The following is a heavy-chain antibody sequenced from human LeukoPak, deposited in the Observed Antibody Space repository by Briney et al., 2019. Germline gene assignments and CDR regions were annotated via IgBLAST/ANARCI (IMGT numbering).Heavy chain of an antibody. Sequence: SGPTLVKPTQTLTLTCTFSGFSLSTTGEGVGWIRQPPGKALEWLALIYWNDNKLYSPSLKNRLTITKDTSKNQVILTMANMDPVDTGTYYCAHYGDYRFMYYFDHWGQGALVTVSS. V-gene: IGHV2-5*01. J-gene: IGHJ4*02. D-gene: IGHD4-17*01. CDR3: AHYGDYRFMYYFDH. CDR1: GFSLSTTGEG. CDR2: IYWNDNK.